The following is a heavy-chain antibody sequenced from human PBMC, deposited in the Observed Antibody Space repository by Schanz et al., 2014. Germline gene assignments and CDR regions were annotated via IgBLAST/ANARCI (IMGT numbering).Heavy chain of an antibody. J-gene: IGHJ3*01. V-gene: IGHV1-8*01. CDR2: MNPNSGDT. CDR1: GYPFTSDD. D-gene: IGHD2-8*02. Sequence: QVQLVQSGAEVKKPGASVKVSCRASGYPFTSDDITWVRQAPGQGLEWMGWMNPNSGDTGYPRKFQDRVTMTRTTSISTAYMELRSLRSDDTAMYYCATMWGYCTATACQILEVLDVWGQGTMVTVSS. CDR3: ATMWGYCTATACQILEVLDV.